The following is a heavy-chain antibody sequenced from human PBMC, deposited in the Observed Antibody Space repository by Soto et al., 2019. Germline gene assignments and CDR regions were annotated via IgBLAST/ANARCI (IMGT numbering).Heavy chain of an antibody. Sequence: SETLSLTCTVSGGSISSGGYYWTWIRQHPGKGLEWIGNSYYSGSTYYNPSLKSRLTISVDTSKNRFSLKLSSVTAADTAVYYCARDRRYYDSQGTYHYYGMDVWGQGTTVTVSS. D-gene: IGHD3-22*01. CDR2: SYYSGST. CDR3: ARDRRYYDSQGTYHYYGMDV. J-gene: IGHJ6*02. V-gene: IGHV4-31*03. CDR1: GGSISSGGYY.